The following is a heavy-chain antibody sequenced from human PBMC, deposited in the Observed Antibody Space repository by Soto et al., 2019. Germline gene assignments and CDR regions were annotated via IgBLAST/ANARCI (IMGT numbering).Heavy chain of an antibody. D-gene: IGHD6-13*01. CDR3: ARGYSSSWYPPFDH. J-gene: IGHJ4*02. CDR1: GGTFSSYT. V-gene: IGHV1-69*02. CDR2: IIPILGIA. Sequence: QVQLVQSGAEVKKPGSSVKVSCKASGGTFSSYTISWVRQAPGQGLDWMGRIIPILGIANYAQKFQGRVTITADKSTSTAYMELSSLRSEDTAVYYCARGYSSSWYPPFDHWGQGTLVTVSS.